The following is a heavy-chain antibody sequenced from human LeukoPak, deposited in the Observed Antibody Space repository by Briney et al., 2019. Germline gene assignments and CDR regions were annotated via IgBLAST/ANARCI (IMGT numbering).Heavy chain of an antibody. CDR1: GFTFSDYA. Sequence: GGSLTLSCSGSGFTFSDYAMHWVRQAPAKGLQYVSGISSNGGSTYYSDSVKGRFTISRDNSRNTLCLQMSSLRAEDTAVYYCVKVYGDYANDAFDIWGEGTTVSVSS. J-gene: IGHJ3*02. CDR3: VKVYGDYANDAFDI. V-gene: IGHV3-64D*09. CDR2: ISSNGGST. D-gene: IGHD4-17*01.